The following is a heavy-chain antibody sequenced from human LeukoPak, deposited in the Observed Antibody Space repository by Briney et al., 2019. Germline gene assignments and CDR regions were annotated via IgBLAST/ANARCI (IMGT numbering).Heavy chain of an antibody. CDR3: ARAEYSYGFDY. CDR1: GGSFSGYY. V-gene: IGHV4-34*01. CDR2: INHSGST. Sequence: SETLSLTCAVYGGSFSGYYWSWIRQPPGKGLEWIGEINHSGSTNYNPSLKSRVTISVDTSKNQFSLKLSSVTAADTAVYYCARAEYSYGFDYWGRGTLVTVSS. J-gene: IGHJ4*02. D-gene: IGHD5-18*01.